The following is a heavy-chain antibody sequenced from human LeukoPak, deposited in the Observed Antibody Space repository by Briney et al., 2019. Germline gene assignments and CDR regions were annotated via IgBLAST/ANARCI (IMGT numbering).Heavy chain of an antibody. CDR1: GGSISSSNW. V-gene: IGHV4-4*02. D-gene: IGHD2-2*01. J-gene: IGHJ5*02. Sequence: SGTLSLTCAVSGGSISSSNWWSWVRQPPGKGLEWIGEIYHSGSTNYNPSLKSRVTISVDTSKNQFSLKLSSVTAADTAVYYCARARSSTSSFDPWGQGTLVTVSS. CDR3: ARARSSTSSFDP. CDR2: IYHSGST.